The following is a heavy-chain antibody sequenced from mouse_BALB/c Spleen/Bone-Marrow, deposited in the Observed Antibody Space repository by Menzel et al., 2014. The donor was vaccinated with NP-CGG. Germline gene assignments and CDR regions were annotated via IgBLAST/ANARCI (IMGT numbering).Heavy chain of an antibody. J-gene: IGHJ2*01. D-gene: IGHD3-2*02. CDR3: TRRPLQANSYFDC. V-gene: IGHV5-6*01. Sequence: VQVVESGGDLVKPGGSLKLSCVASGFTFSSYGMSWVRQTPDKRLEWVATISSGGSSTYYPASVKGRFTISRDNAKSPLYLQMSSLNSEDTAMYYCTRRPLQANSYFDCWGQGTTLTVSS. CDR2: ISSGGSST. CDR1: GFTFSSYG.